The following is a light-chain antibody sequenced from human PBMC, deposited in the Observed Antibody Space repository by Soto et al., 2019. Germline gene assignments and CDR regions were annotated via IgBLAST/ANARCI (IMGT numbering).Light chain of an antibody. Sequence: QSVLTQSPSASASLGASVKLTCTLSSGYNKCAIAWHQQQPEKGPRYLMTLNSDGSHSKGDGIPDRFSGSSSGAERYLTISSLQSEDEADYYCQTWGTGTWVFGGGTKVTVL. CDR3: QTWGTGTWV. CDR1: SGYNKCA. CDR2: LNSDGSH. J-gene: IGLJ2*01. V-gene: IGLV4-69*01.